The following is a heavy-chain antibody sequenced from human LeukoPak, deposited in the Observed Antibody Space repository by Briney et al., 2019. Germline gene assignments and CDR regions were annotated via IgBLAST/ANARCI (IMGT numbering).Heavy chain of an antibody. CDR1: GFTFSTYV. V-gene: IGHV4-38-2*01. CDR2: IYHTGST. CDR3: ARVPDLLWFFDY. J-gene: IGHJ4*02. Sequence: GSLRLSCAASGFTFSTYVISWVRQAPGKGLEWIGSIYHTGSTYYNPSLRSRVTISADTSKNQFSLKLSSATAADTAAFYCARVPDLLWFFDYWGQGTLVTVSS. D-gene: IGHD3-10*01.